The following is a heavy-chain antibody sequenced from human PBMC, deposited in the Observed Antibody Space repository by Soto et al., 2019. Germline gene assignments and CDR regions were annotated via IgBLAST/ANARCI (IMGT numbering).Heavy chain of an antibody. V-gene: IGHV3-33*01. CDR3: SRADEHNWGSFYDY. Sequence: QVQLVESGGGVVQPGRSLRLSCAASGFTFNSYGMHWVRQAPGKGLEWVAVIWYDGTSKYYADSVEGRFTISRDDSKNTVDLQMNRLRADDTAVYFCSRADEHNWGSFYDYWGQGTLVTVSS. D-gene: IGHD3-16*01. J-gene: IGHJ4*02. CDR2: IWYDGTSK. CDR1: GFTFNSYG.